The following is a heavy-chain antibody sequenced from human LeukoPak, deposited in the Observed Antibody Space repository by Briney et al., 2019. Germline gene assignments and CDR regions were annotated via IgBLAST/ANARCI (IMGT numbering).Heavy chain of an antibody. CDR3: ARFAEYYYDSSGYYWVFDY. Sequence: SETLSLTCTVSSASITSSPYFWGWIRQSPGKGLEWIGSISYSGTTYYNPSLKSRVTISVDTSKNQFSLKLSSVTAADTAVYYCARFAEYYYDSSGYYWVFDYWGQGTLVTVSS. J-gene: IGHJ4*02. CDR1: SASITSSPYF. V-gene: IGHV4-39*01. D-gene: IGHD3-22*01. CDR2: ISYSGTT.